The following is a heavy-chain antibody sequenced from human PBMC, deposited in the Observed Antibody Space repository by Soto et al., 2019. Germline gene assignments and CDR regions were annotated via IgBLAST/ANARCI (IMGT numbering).Heavy chain of an antibody. D-gene: IGHD1-26*01. CDR2: ISYDGSNK. Sequence: GGSLRLSCAASGFTFSSYGMHWVRQAPGKGLEWVAVISYDGSNKYYADSVKGRFTISRDNSKNTLYLQMNSLRAEDTAVYYCANLIVGATNLDYWGQGTLVTVSS. J-gene: IGHJ4*02. CDR3: ANLIVGATNLDY. CDR1: GFTFSSYG. V-gene: IGHV3-30*18.